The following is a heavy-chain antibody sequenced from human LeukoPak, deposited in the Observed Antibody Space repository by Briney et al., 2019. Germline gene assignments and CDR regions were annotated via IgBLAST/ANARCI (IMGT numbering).Heavy chain of an antibody. CDR1: GGSISRYY. CDR3: ARRGSIAARSYYYYYMDV. V-gene: IGHV4-4*09. J-gene: IGHJ6*03. D-gene: IGHD6-6*01. CDR2: IYTSVSS. Sequence: SETLSLTCTVSGGSISRYYWSLIRQPPGTGLQWIGDIYTSVSSNYNPSLKSRVTISLDTSKNQFSLKLSSVTAADTAVYYCARRGSIAARSYYYYYMDVWGKGTTVTVSS.